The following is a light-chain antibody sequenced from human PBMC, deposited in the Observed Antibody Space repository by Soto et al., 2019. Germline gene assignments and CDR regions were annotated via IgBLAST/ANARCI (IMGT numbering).Light chain of an antibody. Sequence: QAVLTQEPSLTVSPGGTVTLTCGSSTGAVTSGHYAYWFQQKPGQAPRTLIHNTNKKHSWTPARFSGSLLGGKAALTLSGAQPEDEADYYCLLYYVVAVVFGGGTKVTVL. CDR1: TGAVTSGHY. J-gene: IGLJ2*01. CDR3: LLYYVVAVV. CDR2: NTN. V-gene: IGLV7-46*01.